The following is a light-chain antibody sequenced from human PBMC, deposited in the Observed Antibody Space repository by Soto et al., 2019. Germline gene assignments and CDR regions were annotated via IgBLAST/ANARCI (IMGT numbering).Light chain of an antibody. Sequence: EIVLTQSPGTLSLSPVERATLSCRASQSVSNSYLAWYQQQPGQAPRLLIYGAFRRATGIPDRFSGSGSGTDFTLTISRLEPEDFAVYYCQQYGSSGTCGQGTKGDIK. V-gene: IGKV3-20*01. CDR3: QQYGSSGT. CDR2: GAF. J-gene: IGKJ1*01. CDR1: QSVSNSY.